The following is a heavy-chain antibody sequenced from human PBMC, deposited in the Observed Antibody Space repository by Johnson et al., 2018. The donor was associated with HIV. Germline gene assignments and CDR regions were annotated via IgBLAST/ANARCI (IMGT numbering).Heavy chain of an antibody. CDR3: ARDYPRSAFDI. Sequence: QEQLVESGGGVVQPGRSLRLSCAASGFTFSSYGMHWVRQAPGKGLEWVAVISYDGSNKYYADSVKGRFTISRDNSKNTLYLQMNSLRAEDTAVYYCARDYPRSAFDIWGQGTMVTVSS. J-gene: IGHJ3*02. CDR1: GFTFSSYG. CDR2: ISYDGSNK. V-gene: IGHV3-30*03.